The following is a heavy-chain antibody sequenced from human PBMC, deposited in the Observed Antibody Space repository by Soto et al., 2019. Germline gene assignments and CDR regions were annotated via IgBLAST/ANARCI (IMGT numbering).Heavy chain of an antibody. CDR2: IRSKIDSGTT. D-gene: IGHD3-10*01. V-gene: IGHV3-15*07. Sequence: EVQLVESGGGLVTPGGSLRLSCAATGFTFSDAWMNWVRQAPGKGPEWVGRIRSKIDSGTTDYAAPVKGRFTISRDDSQNTLYLQMNSLKTEDTAVYYCTIGTLLWFGESHSYYFALWGQGTLVTVSS. J-gene: IGHJ4*02. CDR1: GFTFSDAW. CDR3: TIGTLLWFGESHSYYFAL.